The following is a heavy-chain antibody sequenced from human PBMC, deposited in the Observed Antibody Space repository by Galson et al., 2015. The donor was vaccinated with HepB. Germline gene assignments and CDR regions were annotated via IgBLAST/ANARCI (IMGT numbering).Heavy chain of an antibody. Sequence: SVKVSCKASGYTFSAYDMIWVRQAAGQGPEWMGWISRSSGYTNYAEKFQGRVIMTRDTSISTAYMELTSLTSEDTDVYYCARGLAPDYWGQGTLVTVSS. J-gene: IGHJ4*02. CDR3: ARGLAPDY. D-gene: IGHD3-3*02. CDR1: GYTFSAYD. CDR2: ISRSSGYT. V-gene: IGHV1-8*01.